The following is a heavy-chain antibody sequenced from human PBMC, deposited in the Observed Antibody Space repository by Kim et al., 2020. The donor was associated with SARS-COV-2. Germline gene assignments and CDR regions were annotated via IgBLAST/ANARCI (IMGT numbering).Heavy chain of an antibody. Sequence: SETLSLTCAVYGGAFSGYYWSWIRQPPGKGLEWIGEINHSGSTNYNPSLKSGVTISVDTSKNQTSLKLSSVTAADTAVYYCARGPWYYDDSSGYYFRPF. J-gene: IGHJ3*01. CDR1: GGAFSGYY. CDR2: INHSGST. CDR3: ARGPWYYDDSSGYYFRPF. V-gene: IGHV4-34*01. D-gene: IGHD3-22*01.